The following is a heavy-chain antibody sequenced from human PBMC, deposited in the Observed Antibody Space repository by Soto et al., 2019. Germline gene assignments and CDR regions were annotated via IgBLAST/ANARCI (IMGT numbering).Heavy chain of an antibody. Sequence: GESLKISCKGSGYSFTSYWIGWVRQMPGKGLEWMGIIYPGDSDTRYSPSFQGQVTISADKSISTAYLQWSSLKASDTAMYYCARSGYYDFWSGYPGGHAFDIWGQGTMVTVSS. CDR3: ARSGYYDFWSGYPGGHAFDI. J-gene: IGHJ3*02. CDR1: GYSFTSYW. D-gene: IGHD3-3*01. CDR2: IYPGDSDT. V-gene: IGHV5-51*01.